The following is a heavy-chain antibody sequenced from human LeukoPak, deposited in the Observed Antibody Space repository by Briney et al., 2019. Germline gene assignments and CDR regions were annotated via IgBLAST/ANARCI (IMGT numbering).Heavy chain of an antibody. CDR1: GFTFSTYA. Sequence: GGSLRLSCAASGFTFSTYAMNWVRQAAGRGLEWVSAISGTDTTTYYADSVKGRFTISRDNFKHTLYLPMNSLRADDGAVYYCAKGHDTRTATLDYWGQGTVVSVSS. D-gene: IGHD1-1*01. J-gene: IGHJ4*02. V-gene: IGHV3-23*01. CDR3: AKGHDTRTATLDY. CDR2: ISGTDTTT.